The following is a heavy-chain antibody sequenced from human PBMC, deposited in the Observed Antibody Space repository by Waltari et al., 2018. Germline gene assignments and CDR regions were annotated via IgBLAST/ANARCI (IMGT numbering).Heavy chain of an antibody. CDR3: VRLEDCTGPGGHCYSGDPFALDV. Sequence: QVQLQQWGAGLLQSSETLSLTCAVYGGSFSGYYWGWVRQPPGKGLEWIGEINHAGYTNHNPSLRSRVTTSADTSKSQFSLKLNSVTAADTAVYYCVRLEDCTGPGGHCYSGDPFALDVWGQGTTVTVSS. V-gene: IGHV4-34*02. D-gene: IGHD2-15*01. CDR2: INHAGYT. J-gene: IGHJ6*02. CDR1: GGSFSGYY.